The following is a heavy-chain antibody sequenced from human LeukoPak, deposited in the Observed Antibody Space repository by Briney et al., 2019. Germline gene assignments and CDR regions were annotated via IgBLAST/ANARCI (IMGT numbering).Heavy chain of an antibody. CDR2: ISWNSGSI. Sequence: GGSLRLSCAASGFTFDDYAMHWVRQAPGKGLEWVSGISWNSGSIGYADSVKGRFTISRDNAKNTVYLQMNSVRVEDTAVYYCARVWFGYFFQWGQGALVTVSS. J-gene: IGHJ4*02. V-gene: IGHV3-9*01. D-gene: IGHD3-10*01. CDR1: GFTFDDYA. CDR3: ARVWFGYFFQ.